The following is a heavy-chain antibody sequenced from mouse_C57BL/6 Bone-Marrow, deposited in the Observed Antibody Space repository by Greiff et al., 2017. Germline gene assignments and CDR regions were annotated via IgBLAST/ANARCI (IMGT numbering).Heavy chain of an antibody. CDR3: ASSTMGTTTGYYFDY. CDR1: GYTFTNYW. CDR2: IYPGSGST. J-gene: IGHJ2*01. V-gene: IGHV1-55*01. Sequence: QVQLQQPGAELVKPGASVKMSCTASGYTFTNYWITWVKQRPGQGLEWIGDIYPGSGSTNYNEKFKSKATLTVGTSSSTAYMQLSSLTSEDSAVYDCASSTMGTTTGYYFDYWGQGTTLTVSS. D-gene: IGHD2-2*01.